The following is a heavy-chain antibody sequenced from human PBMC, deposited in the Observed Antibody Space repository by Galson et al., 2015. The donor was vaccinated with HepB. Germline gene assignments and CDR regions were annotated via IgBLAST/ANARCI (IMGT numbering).Heavy chain of an antibody. D-gene: IGHD2-15*01. CDR3: ARGWGWLPES. Sequence: ETLSLTCSVSGGSLSDSYWKWIRQPPGEGLEWIGHIHYSGSTNYNPSLKSRVLISIDTSKNQFSLRLSSVTAADTAVYYCARGWGWLPESWGQGTLVTVAS. J-gene: IGHJ5*02. CDR2: IHYSGST. CDR1: GGSLSDSY. V-gene: IGHV4-59*01.